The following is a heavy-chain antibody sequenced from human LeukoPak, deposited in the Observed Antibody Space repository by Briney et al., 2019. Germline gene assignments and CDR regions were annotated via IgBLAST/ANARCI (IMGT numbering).Heavy chain of an antibody. Sequence: GASVKVSCKASGGSFSSYAISWVRQAPGQGLEWMGGILPIVNTADYAQKFQGRVTITADESTSTAYMDLSSLRSEDTAVYYCARRRADTAMVNQLELDYWGQGTLVTVSS. D-gene: IGHD5-18*01. V-gene: IGHV1-69*13. CDR1: GGSFSSYA. CDR3: ARRRADTAMVNQLELDY. CDR2: ILPIVNTA. J-gene: IGHJ4*02.